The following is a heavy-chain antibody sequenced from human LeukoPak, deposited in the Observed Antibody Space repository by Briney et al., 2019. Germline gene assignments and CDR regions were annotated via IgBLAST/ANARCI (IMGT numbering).Heavy chain of an antibody. CDR3: AKGSAPGLYDYYYGMDV. D-gene: IGHD3-10*01. CDR2: ISWNSGSI. CDR1: GFTFDDYA. Sequence: SGGSLRLSCAASGFTFDDYAIHWVRQAPGKGLEWVSGISWNSGSIGYADSVKGRFTISRDNAKNSLYLQMNSLRAEDTALYYCAKGSAPGLYDYYYGMDVWGQGTTVTVSS. V-gene: IGHV3-9*01. J-gene: IGHJ6*02.